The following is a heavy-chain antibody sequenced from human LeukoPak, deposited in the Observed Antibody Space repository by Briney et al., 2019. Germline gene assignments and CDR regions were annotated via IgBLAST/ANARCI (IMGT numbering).Heavy chain of an antibody. CDR3: ARHSADTAMNFDY. D-gene: IGHD5-18*01. V-gene: IGHV4-39*01. J-gene: IGHJ4*02. Sequence: PSETLSLTCTVSGGSISSSSYYWGWIRQPPGTGLEWIGSIYYSGSTYYNPSLKSRVTISVDTSKNQFSLKLSSVTAADTAVYYCARHSADTAMNFDYWGQGTLVTVSS. CDR2: IYYSGST. CDR1: GGSISSSSYY.